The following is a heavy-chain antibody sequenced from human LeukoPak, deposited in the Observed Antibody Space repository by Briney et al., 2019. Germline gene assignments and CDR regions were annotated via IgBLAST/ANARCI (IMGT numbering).Heavy chain of an antibody. CDR3: AKDALTTVTAGGDY. D-gene: IGHD4-17*01. J-gene: IGHJ4*02. CDR2: IIPLLGVA. CDR1: GVTDSTYG. Sequence: SVKVSCKASGVTDSTYGISWVRQPPGQGLEWMGRIIPLLGVANYAQKFQGRVTFTADKSTSTAYMELSTLKHEATAVYYCAKDALTTVTAGGDYWGQGTLVTVSS. V-gene: IGHV1-69*04.